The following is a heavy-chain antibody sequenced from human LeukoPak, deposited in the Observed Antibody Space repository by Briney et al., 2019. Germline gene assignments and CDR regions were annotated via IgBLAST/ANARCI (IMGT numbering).Heavy chain of an antibody. V-gene: IGHV4-59*01. CDR3: ARARVGAMGD. CDR2: IYYSGST. Sequence: ASETLSLTCTVSGGSISSYYWSWIRQPPGKGLEWIGYIYYSGSTNYNPSLKSRVTISVDTSKNQFSLKLSSVTAADTAVCYCARARVGAMGDWGQGTLVTVSS. D-gene: IGHD1-26*01. CDR1: GGSISSYY. J-gene: IGHJ4*02.